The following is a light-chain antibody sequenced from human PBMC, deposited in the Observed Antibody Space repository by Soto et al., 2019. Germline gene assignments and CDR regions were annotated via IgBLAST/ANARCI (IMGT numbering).Light chain of an antibody. V-gene: IGLV1-40*01. CDR3: QSYDRSPSQDVV. CDR2: ANT. Sequence: QSVLTQPPSVSGAPGQRVTISCTESSSNNGPDYDVHWYQQLPGTAPKLLIFANTNRPSGVPDRFSASKSGTSASLAITGLQAEDEAVYYCQSYDRSPSQDVVFGGGTKLTVL. CDR1: SSNNGPDYD. J-gene: IGLJ2*01.